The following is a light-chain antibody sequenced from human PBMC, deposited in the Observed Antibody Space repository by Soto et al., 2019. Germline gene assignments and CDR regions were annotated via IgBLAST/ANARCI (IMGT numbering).Light chain of an antibody. CDR1: QSLLHSNGYNY. J-gene: IGKJ2*01. V-gene: IGKV2-28*01. CDR3: MQALQTRNT. Sequence: DIVMTQSPLSLPVTPGEPASISCRSSQSLLHSNGYNYLDWYLQKPGQSPQLLIYLGSNRASGVPDRFSGSGSGTDFTLKISRVGAEDVGVYYCMQALQTRNTFGQGTKLEIK. CDR2: LGS.